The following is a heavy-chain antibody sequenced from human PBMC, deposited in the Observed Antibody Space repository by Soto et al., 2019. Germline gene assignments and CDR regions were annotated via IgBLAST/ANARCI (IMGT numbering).Heavy chain of an antibody. CDR3: ARVAATDYYYYYGMDV. Sequence: ASVKVSCKASGYTFTGYYMHWVRQAPGQGLEWMGWINPNSGGTNYAQKFQGWVTMTRDKSISTAYMELSRLRSDDTAVYYCARVAATDYYYYYGMDVWGQGTTVTVSS. V-gene: IGHV1-2*04. CDR1: GYTFTGYY. J-gene: IGHJ6*02. CDR2: INPNSGGT. D-gene: IGHD2-15*01.